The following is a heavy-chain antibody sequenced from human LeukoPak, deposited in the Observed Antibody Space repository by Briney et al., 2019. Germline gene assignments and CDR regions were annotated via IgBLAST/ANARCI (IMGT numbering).Heavy chain of an antibody. CDR2: INHSGST. CDR1: GGSFSGYY. CDR3: ASGYSSGWTNN. D-gene: IGHD6-19*01. Sequence: SETLSLTCVVYGGSFSGYYWSWIRQPPGRGREGIGEINHSGSTNNNPSLKRGVTISVDTSKNQFSLKVSSVTAADTAVYYCASGYSSGWTNNWGQGTLVTVSS. V-gene: IGHV4-34*01. J-gene: IGHJ4*02.